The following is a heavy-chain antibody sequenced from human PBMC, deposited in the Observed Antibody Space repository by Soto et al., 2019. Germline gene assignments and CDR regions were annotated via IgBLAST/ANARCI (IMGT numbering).Heavy chain of an antibody. D-gene: IGHD6-13*01. CDR2: ISGRGGST. J-gene: IGHJ4*02. Sequence: EVQLLESGGGLVQPAGSLRLSCAASGFTFRSYAMSWVRQAPGKGLEWGSAISGRGGSTYYADSVKGRFTISRDNSKNPLYLQMNSLRAEDTAVYYCAYSSTPFDYWGQGTLVTVSS. CDR3: AYSSTPFDY. CDR1: GFTFRSYA. V-gene: IGHV3-23*01.